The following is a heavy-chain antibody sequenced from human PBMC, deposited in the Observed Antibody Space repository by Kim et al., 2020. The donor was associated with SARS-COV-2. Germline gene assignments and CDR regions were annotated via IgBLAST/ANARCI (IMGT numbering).Heavy chain of an antibody. V-gene: IGHV4-4*07. CDR3: ARESSLSPGRVFDA. J-gene: IGHJ3*01. CDR2: IYTSGSS. CDR1: GGSISSYY. Sequence: SETLSLTCTVSGGSISSYYWSWIRQPAGKGLEWIGRIYTSGSSNYNPSLKRRVTMSVDTSKNQFSLKLTSVIAADTVVFYYARESSLSPGRVFDAWG.